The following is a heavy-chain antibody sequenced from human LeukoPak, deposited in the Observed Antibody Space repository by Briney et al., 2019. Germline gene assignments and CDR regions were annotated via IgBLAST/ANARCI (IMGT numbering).Heavy chain of an antibody. D-gene: IGHD6-19*01. CDR3: ARGPRSSGWPYYFDY. CDR1: GGAISSGGYS. V-gene: IGHV4-30-2*01. CDR2: IYHSGST. J-gene: IGHJ4*02. Sequence: NPSETLSLTCAVSGGAISSGGYSWSWIRQPQGKGLGWIVYIYHSGSTCYNPSLTSRVSISEYRSQNTFSPNLSSVSAADTAVYYCARGPRSSGWPYYFDYWGQGTLVTVSS.